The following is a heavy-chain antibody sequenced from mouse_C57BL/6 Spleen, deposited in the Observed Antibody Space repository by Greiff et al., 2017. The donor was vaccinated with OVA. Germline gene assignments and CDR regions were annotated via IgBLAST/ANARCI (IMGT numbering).Heavy chain of an antibody. D-gene: IGHD1-1*01. J-gene: IGHJ1*03. V-gene: IGHV2-9-1*01. CDR1: GFSLTSYA. CDR2: IWTGGGT. CDR3: ARNYYGSSLYWYFDV. Sequence: VKLVESGPGLVAPSQSLSITCTVSGFSLTSYAISWVRQPPGKGLEWLGVIWTGGGTNYNSALKSRLSISKDNSKSQVFLKMNSLQTDDTARYYCARNYYGSSLYWYFDVWGTGTTVTVSS.